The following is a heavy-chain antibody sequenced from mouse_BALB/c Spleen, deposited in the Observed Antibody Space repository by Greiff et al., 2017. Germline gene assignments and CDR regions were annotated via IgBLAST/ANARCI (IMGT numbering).Heavy chain of an antibody. Sequence: EVKLVESGGGLVQPGGSRKLSCAASGFTFSSFGMHWVRQAPEKGLEWVAYISSGSSTIYYADTVKGRFTISRDNPKNTLFLQMTSLRSEDTAMYYCASGRGYYYAMDYWGQGTSVTVSS. CDR1: GFTFSSFG. CDR2: ISSGSSTI. D-gene: IGHD3-1*01. V-gene: IGHV5-17*02. J-gene: IGHJ4*01. CDR3: ASGRGYYYAMDY.